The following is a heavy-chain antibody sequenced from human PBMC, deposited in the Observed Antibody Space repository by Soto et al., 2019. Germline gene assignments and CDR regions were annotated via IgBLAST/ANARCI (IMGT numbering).Heavy chain of an antibody. V-gene: IGHV1-18*01. CDR3: ARNWNYDRYNWFDP. J-gene: IGHJ5*02. D-gene: IGHD1-7*01. CDR2: ISAYNGNT. Sequence: GASVKVSCKASGYTFTSYGISWVRQAPGQGLEWMGWISAYNGNTNYAQKLQGRVTMTTDTSPSTAYMELRSLRSDDTAVYYCARNWNYDRYNWFDPWGQGTLVTVSS. CDR1: GYTFTSYG.